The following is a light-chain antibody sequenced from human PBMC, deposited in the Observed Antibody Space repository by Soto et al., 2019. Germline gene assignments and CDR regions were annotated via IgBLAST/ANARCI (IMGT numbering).Light chain of an antibody. CDR1: TGGGTSGYD. Sequence: QAVVTQEPSLTGSPGGTVTLTCASSTGGGTSGYDANWFQQKPGQAPRALIYSTTKKHSWTPARFSGSLLGGKAALTLSGVQPEDEGDYYCLLYDGAAVVFGGGTKLTVL. J-gene: IGLJ2*01. V-gene: IGLV7-43*01. CDR3: LLYDGAAVV. CDR2: STT.